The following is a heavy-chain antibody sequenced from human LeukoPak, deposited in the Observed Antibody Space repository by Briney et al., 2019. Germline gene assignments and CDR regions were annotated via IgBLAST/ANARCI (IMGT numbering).Heavy chain of an antibody. CDR3: ARDRGFRSMVRGALTDI. J-gene: IGHJ4*02. CDR2: IYYSGST. V-gene: IGHV4-39*07. Sequence: SETLSLTCTVSGGSISSSSYYWGWIRQPPGTGLEWIGSIYYSGSTYYNPSLKSRVTISVDTSENQFSLKLSSVTAADTAVYYCARDRGFRSMVRGALTDIWGQGTLVTVPS. D-gene: IGHD3-10*01. CDR1: GGSISSSSYY.